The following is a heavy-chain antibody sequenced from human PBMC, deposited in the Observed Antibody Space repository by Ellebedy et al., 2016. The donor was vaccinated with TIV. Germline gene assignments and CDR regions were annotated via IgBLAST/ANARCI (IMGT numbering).Heavy chain of an antibody. J-gene: IGHJ6*02. V-gene: IGHV3-23*01. Sequence: GGSLRLXXAASGFTFSSYAMAWVRQTPGKGLEWVSTISGSGDTTYYADSVKGRFTISRDNSKNTVYLQMNSLRAEDTAVYSCAKDHYGMDVWGQGTPVTVSS. CDR2: ISGSGDTT. CDR3: AKDHYGMDV. CDR1: GFTFSSYA.